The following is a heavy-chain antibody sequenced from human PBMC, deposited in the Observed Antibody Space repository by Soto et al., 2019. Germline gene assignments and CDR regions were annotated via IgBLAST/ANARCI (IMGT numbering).Heavy chain of an antibody. V-gene: IGHV3-20*01. J-gene: IGHJ3*02. CDR2: INWNGGST. D-gene: IGHD6-19*01. CDR3: ARGESRQWLVQGAFDI. Sequence: EVQLVESGGGVVRPGGSLRLSCAASGFTFDDYGMSWVRQAPGKGLEWVSGINWNGGSTGYADSVKGRFTISRDNAKNSLYLQMNSLRAEDTALYHCARGESRQWLVQGAFDIWGQGTMVTVSS. CDR1: GFTFDDYG.